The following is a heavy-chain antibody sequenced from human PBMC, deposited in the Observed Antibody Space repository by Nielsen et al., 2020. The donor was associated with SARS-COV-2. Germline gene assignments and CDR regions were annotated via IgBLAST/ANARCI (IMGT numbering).Heavy chain of an antibody. CDR2: ISSSSSYI. J-gene: IGHJ4*02. Sequence: RGSLRLSCAASGFPFSSYSMNWVRQAPGKGLEWVSSISSSSSYIYYADSVKGRFTISRDNAKNSLYLQMNSLRAEDTAVYYCAREEDTAMVYYWGQGTLVTVSS. V-gene: IGHV3-21*01. D-gene: IGHD5-18*01. CDR1: GFPFSSYS. CDR3: AREEDTAMVYY.